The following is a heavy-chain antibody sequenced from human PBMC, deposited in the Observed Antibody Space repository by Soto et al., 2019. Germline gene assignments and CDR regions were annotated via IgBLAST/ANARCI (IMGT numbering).Heavy chain of an antibody. CDR3: ARSLYCFGGSCYSGTGAFDI. Sequence: SVKVSCKASGGTFSSYTISWVRQAPGQGLEWMGRIIPILGIANYAQKFQGRVTITADKSTSTAYMELSSLRSEDTAVYYCARSLYCFGGSCYSGTGAFDIWGQGTMVTVSS. CDR1: GGTFSSYT. J-gene: IGHJ3*02. CDR2: IIPILGIA. D-gene: IGHD2-15*01. V-gene: IGHV1-69*02.